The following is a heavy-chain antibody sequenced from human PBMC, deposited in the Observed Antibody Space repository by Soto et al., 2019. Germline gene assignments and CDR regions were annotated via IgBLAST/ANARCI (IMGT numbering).Heavy chain of an antibody. CDR2: IVVGSGNT. Sequence: ASVKVSCKASGFTFTSSAMQWVRQARGQRLEWIGRIVVGSGNTNYAQKFQERVTITRDMSTSTAYMELSSLRSEDTAVYYCAAPSRDCSSTSCYERRYYYMDVWGKGTTVTVSS. D-gene: IGHD2-2*01. V-gene: IGHV1-58*02. CDR3: AAPSRDCSSTSCYERRYYYMDV. CDR1: GFTFTSSA. J-gene: IGHJ6*03.